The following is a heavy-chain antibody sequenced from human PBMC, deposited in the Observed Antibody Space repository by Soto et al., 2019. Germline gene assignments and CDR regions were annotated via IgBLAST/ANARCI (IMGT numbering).Heavy chain of an antibody. V-gene: IGHV3-21*01. J-gene: IGHJ4*02. CDR2: ISSSAVYI. D-gene: IGHD3-22*01. CDR3: VRDGLDYYDTERLYFDN. CDR1: GFNFITYS. Sequence: VQLVESGGGPVRPGGSLKLSCAASGFNFITYSLRWVRQAPGKGLEWVASISSSAVYIDYADSVKGRFTISRDNANNSLYLQMNSLRAEDTATYHCVRDGLDYYDTERLYFDNWGQGTLVTVSS.